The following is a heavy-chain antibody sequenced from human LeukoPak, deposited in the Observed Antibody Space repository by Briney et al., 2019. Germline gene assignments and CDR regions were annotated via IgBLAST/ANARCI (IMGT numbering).Heavy chain of an antibody. CDR1: GFSLSSHV. CDR3: AKDWADYSNFQGDFDY. J-gene: IGHJ4*02. D-gene: IGHD4-11*01. Sequence: TGGSLRLSCAAAGFSLSSHVMHWVRQAPGKGLEWVGVTSNDGSNTYYADSVEGRFTISRDNSKNTLYLQMNSLRAEDTAVYYCAKDWADYSNFQGDFDYWGQGTLVTVSS. V-gene: IGHV3-30-3*01. CDR2: TSNDGSNT.